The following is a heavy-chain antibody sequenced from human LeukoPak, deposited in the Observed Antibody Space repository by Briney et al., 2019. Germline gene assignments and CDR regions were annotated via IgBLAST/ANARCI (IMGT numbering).Heavy chain of an antibody. CDR3: ARSEYGSSSGYYYYYMDV. V-gene: IGHV4-38-2*01. CDR1: GYSIRSGYY. D-gene: IGHD6-6*01. CDR2: IYQSGST. Sequence: PSETPSLTCAVSGYSIRSGYYWGWIRQPPGEGLEWIGSIYQSGSTYYNPSLKSRVTISVDTSKNHFSLKLSSVTAADTAVYYCARSEYGSSSGYYYYYMDVWGKGTTVTVSS. J-gene: IGHJ6*03.